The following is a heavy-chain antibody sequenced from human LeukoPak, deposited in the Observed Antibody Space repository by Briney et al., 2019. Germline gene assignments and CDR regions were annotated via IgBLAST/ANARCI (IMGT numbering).Heavy chain of an antibody. D-gene: IGHD3-3*01. CDR2: MNPNSGNT. V-gene: IGHV1-8*01. CDR3: ARVPLHYGFWSGPVDV. Sequence: ASVKVSCKASGYTFTSYDINWVRQATGQGLEWMGWMNPNSGNTGYAQKFQGRVTMTRNTSISTAYMELSSLRSEDTAVYYCARVPLHYGFWSGPVDVWGKGTTVTVSS. CDR1: GYTFTSYD. J-gene: IGHJ6*04.